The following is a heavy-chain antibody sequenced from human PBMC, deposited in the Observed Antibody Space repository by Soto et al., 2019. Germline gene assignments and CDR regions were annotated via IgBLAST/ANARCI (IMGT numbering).Heavy chain of an antibody. CDR3: AKALQWLRSGNFDY. D-gene: IGHD5-12*01. CDR2: ISYDGVNN. CDR1: GFTFNNYG. V-gene: IGHV3-30*18. Sequence: QVQLVESGGGVVQPEKSLRLSCAASGFTFNNYGMHWVRQAPGKGVEWVATISYDGVNNYYADSVKGRFTISRDNSKNTLYLQMNSLRAEDTAIYYCAKALQWLRSGNFDYWGQGTLVTVSS. J-gene: IGHJ4*02.